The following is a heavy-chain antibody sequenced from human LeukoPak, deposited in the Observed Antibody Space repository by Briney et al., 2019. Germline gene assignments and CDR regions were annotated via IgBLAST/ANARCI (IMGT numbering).Heavy chain of an antibody. J-gene: IGHJ4*02. Sequence: SETLSLTCAVYGGSFSSYYWSWIRQPPGKGLEWIGEINHSGSTNYNPPLKSRVIISVDTSKNQFSLKLSSVTAADTAIYYCARDVHYYDTSGYYYELDYWGQGTLVTVSS. CDR3: ARDVHYYDTSGYYYELDY. V-gene: IGHV4-34*01. CDR2: INHSGST. D-gene: IGHD3-22*01. CDR1: GGSFSSYY.